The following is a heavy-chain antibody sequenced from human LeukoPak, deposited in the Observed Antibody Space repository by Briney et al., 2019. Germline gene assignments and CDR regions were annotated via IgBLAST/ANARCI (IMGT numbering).Heavy chain of an antibody. D-gene: IGHD6-13*01. V-gene: IGHV6-1*01. CDR1: GDSVSSNSVA. J-gene: IGHJ4*02. Sequence: SQTLSLTCAISGDSVSSNSVAWNWIRQSPSRGLEWLGRTYYRSKWYNDYAVSVKSRITINPDTSKNQFSLQLNSVTPEDTAVYYCASSMMGSSSDPVDYWGQGTLVTVSS. CDR2: TYYRSKWYN. CDR3: ASSMMGSSSDPVDY.